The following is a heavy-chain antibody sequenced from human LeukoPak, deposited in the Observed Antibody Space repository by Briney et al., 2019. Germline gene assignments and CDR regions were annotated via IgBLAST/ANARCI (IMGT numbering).Heavy chain of an antibody. CDR3: ANPPRRIVVVVAATFDP. D-gene: IGHD2-15*01. CDR1: GFTFSTYS. V-gene: IGHV3-48*01. Sequence: PGGSLRLSCAASGFTFSTYSMNWVRQAPGKGLEWVSLIDSSSRTTFYADSVKGRFTISRDNSKNTLYLQMNSLRAEDTAVYYCANPPRRIVVVVAATFDPWGQGTLVTVSS. J-gene: IGHJ5*02. CDR2: IDSSSRTT.